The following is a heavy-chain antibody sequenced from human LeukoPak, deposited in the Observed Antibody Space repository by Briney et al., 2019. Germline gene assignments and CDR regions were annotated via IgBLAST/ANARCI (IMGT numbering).Heavy chain of an antibody. D-gene: IGHD1-7*01. CDR1: GFTFSGSA. V-gene: IGHV3-30*01. J-gene: IGHJ6*03. Sequence: GRSLGLSCAASGFTFSGSAMHWVRQAPGKGLEWVAVISSDGSNKYYADSVKGQFTISRDNSNNTLYLQMNSLRPEDTAVYYCARGAGTTVYYMDVWGKGTTVTVSS. CDR3: ARGAGTTVYYMDV. CDR2: ISSDGSNK.